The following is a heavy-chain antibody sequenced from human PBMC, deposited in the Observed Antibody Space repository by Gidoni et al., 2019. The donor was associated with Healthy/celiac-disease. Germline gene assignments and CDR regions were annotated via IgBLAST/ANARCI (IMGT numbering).Heavy chain of an antibody. D-gene: IGHD3-9*01. CDR3: ARDRIAFDWSAESGAFDI. Sequence: QLQLQESGPGLVKPSETLSLPCTVPVGSITSRSYYWGWIRQPPGKGLEWIGSIYYSGSTYYNPSLKSRVTISVDTSKNQFSLKLSSVTAADTAVYYCARDRIAFDWSAESGAFDIWGQGTMVTVSS. CDR1: VGSITSRSYY. CDR2: IYYSGST. V-gene: IGHV4-39*07. J-gene: IGHJ3*02.